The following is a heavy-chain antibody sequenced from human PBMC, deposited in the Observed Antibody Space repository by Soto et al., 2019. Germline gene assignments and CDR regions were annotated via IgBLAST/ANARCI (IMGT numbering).Heavy chain of an antibody. J-gene: IGHJ5*02. D-gene: IGHD2-21*02. V-gene: IGHV4-30-4*01. CDR2: IYYSGRP. Sequence: QVQLQESGPGLVKPSQTLSLTCTVSGGSISSGDYYWSWIRQPPGKGLEWIGYIYYSGRPYYNPSLKSRVTISVDTSKNQFSLKLSSVTAADTAVYYCARAMVVTQNWFDPWGQGTLVTVSS. CDR3: ARAMVVTQNWFDP. CDR1: GGSISSGDYY.